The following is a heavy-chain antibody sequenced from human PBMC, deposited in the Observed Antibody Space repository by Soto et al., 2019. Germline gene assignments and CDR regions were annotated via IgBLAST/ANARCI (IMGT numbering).Heavy chain of an antibody. CDR1: GYTCTSYC. D-gene: IGHD2-2*01. Sequence: SVKVSCKASGYTCTSYCISWVRQAPGQGLEWMGRIIPILGITNYAQKFQGRVTITADKSTSTAYIELSSLRSEDTAVYYCARDQARYCNSTSCYEEGHFDCWGQGTLVSVSS. CDR3: ARDQARYCNSTSCYEEGHFDC. J-gene: IGHJ4*02. CDR2: IIPILGIT. V-gene: IGHV1-69*04.